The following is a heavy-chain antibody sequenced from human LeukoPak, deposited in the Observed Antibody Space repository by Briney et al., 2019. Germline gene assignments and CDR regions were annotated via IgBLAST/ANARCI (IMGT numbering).Heavy chain of an antibody. D-gene: IGHD6-19*01. V-gene: IGHV4-59*01. CDR3: ARDLYSSGWYVPFDY. CDR1: GGSFSGYY. Sequence: SETLSLTCAVYGGSFSGYYWSWIRQPPGKGLEWIGYIYYSGSTNYNPSLKSRVTISVDTSKNQFSLKLSSVTAADTAVYYCARDLYSSGWYVPFDYWGQGTLVTVSS. J-gene: IGHJ4*02. CDR2: IYYSGST.